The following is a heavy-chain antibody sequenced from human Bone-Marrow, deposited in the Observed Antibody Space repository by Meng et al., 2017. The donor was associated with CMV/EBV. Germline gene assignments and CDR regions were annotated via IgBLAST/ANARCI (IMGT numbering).Heavy chain of an antibody. J-gene: IGHJ5*02. Sequence: SETLSLTCTVSGGSISSGGYYWSWIRQHPGKGLEWIGYIYYSGSTYYNPSHKSRVTISVDTSKSQFSLKLSSVTAADTAVYYCARRGYCTNISCPDLFDPWGQASLATFSS. D-gene: IGHD2-2*01. CDR2: IYYSGST. V-gene: IGHV4-31*03. CDR1: GGSISSGGYY. CDR3: ARRGYCTNISCPDLFDP.